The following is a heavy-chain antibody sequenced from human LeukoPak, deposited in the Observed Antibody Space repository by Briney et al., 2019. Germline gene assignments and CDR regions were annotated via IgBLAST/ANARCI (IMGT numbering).Heavy chain of an antibody. Sequence: SETLSLTCTVSGGSINNYYWSWIRQPAGEGLEWIGYIYYSGSTNYNPSLKSRVTISVDTSKNQFSLKLSSVTAADTAVYYCARGRYDILTGYHYYYGMDVWGQGTTVTVSS. J-gene: IGHJ6*02. D-gene: IGHD3-9*01. CDR1: GGSINNYY. CDR2: IYYSGST. V-gene: IGHV4-59*01. CDR3: ARGRYDILTGYHYYYGMDV.